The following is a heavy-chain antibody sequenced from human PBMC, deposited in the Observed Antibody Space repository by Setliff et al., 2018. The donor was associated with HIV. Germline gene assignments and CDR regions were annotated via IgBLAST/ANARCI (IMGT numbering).Heavy chain of an antibody. J-gene: IGHJ5*02. V-gene: IGHV1-69*05. Sequence: GASVKVSCKASGGSFNNNAVTWVRQTPRQGLEWVGGVTPMVGTPQYAQKFQGRVTITTDESTSTAFMELGSLKFDDTAVYYCARVVPTYRSGWQTSMFDPWGQGTLVTVSS. CDR2: VTPMVGTP. D-gene: IGHD6-19*01. CDR1: GGSFNNNA. CDR3: ARVVPTYRSGWQTSMFDP.